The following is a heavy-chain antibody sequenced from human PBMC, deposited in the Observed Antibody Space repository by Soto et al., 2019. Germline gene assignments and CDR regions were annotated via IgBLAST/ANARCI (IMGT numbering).Heavy chain of an antibody. Sequence: ASVKVSCKASGYTFTGYYMHWVRQAPGQGLEWMGWINPNSGGTNYAQKFQGWVTMTRDTSISTAYMELSRLRSDDTAVYYCARDQSNWGLVHFDYWGQGTLVTVSS. CDR1: GYTFTGYY. V-gene: IGHV1-2*04. D-gene: IGHD7-27*01. CDR2: INPNSGGT. CDR3: ARDQSNWGLVHFDY. J-gene: IGHJ4*02.